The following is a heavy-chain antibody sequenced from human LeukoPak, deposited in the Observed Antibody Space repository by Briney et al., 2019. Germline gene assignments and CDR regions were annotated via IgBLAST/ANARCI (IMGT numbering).Heavy chain of an antibody. Sequence: GGSLRLSCAASGFPFSKYWMHWVRQAPGKGLVWVSRINSDGSTTNYADPVKGRYTISRDNAKNTLYLQMNSLRADDTAVYYCTRDYTTPYYFDYWGQGTLVTVSS. CDR3: TRDYTTPYYFDY. CDR2: INSDGSTT. D-gene: IGHD3-16*01. CDR1: GFPFSKYW. J-gene: IGHJ4*02. V-gene: IGHV3-74*01.